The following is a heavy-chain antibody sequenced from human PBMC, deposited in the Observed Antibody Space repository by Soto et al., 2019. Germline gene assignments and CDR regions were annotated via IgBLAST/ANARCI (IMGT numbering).Heavy chain of an antibody. D-gene: IGHD3-10*01. CDR3: ARDVLSRSGELLYFDP. J-gene: IGHJ5*02. V-gene: IGHV4-31*03. Sequence: SETLSLTCTVSGGSISSGGYYWSWIRHHPGKGLEWIGYIYYSGSTYYNPSLKSRVTISVDTSKNQFSLKLSSVTAADTAVYYCARDVLSRSGELLYFDPWGQGTLVTVSS. CDR1: GGSISSGGYY. CDR2: IYYSGST.